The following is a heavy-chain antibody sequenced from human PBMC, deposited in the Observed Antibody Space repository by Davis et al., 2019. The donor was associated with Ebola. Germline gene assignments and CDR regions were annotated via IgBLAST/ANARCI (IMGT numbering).Heavy chain of an antibody. D-gene: IGHD1-1*01. CDR1: GFTFSSYG. Sequence: PGGSLRLSCAASGFTFSSYGMHWVRQAPGKGLEWVAVIWYDGSNKYYADSVKGRFTISRDNSKNTLYLQMNTLRAEDTAVYFCAKSPNWKCDFWGQGTLVTVSS. CDR2: IWYDGSNK. CDR3: AKSPNWKCDF. J-gene: IGHJ4*02. V-gene: IGHV3-33*06.